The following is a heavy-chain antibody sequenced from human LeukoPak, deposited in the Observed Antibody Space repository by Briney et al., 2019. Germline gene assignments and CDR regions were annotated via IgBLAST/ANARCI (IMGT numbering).Heavy chain of an antibody. Sequence: SETLSLTCTVSGGSISSYYWSWIRQPPGKGLEWIGYIYYSGSTNYNPSLKSRVTISVDTSKNQFSLKLSSVTAADTAVYYCARLESGDYGVLDWYFDLWGRGTLVTVSS. CDR1: GGSISSYY. CDR3: ARLESGDYGVLDWYFDL. V-gene: IGHV4-59*08. CDR2: IYYSGST. J-gene: IGHJ2*01. D-gene: IGHD2-21*02.